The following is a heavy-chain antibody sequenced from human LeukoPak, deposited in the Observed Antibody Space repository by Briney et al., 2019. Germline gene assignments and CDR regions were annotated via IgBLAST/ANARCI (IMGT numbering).Heavy chain of an antibody. CDR1: GYTFSGFY. CDR3: ARGRAAAGKFRYYYYYYMDV. CDR2: INPHTGGT. J-gene: IGHJ6*03. D-gene: IGHD6-13*01. V-gene: IGHV1-2*06. Sequence: GASVKVSCKASGYTFSGFYMHWVRQAPGQGLEWMGRINPHTGGTNYAQKFQGRVTMTRDTSISTAYLELSSLRSDDTAVYYCARGRAAAGKFRYYYYYYMDVWGKGTTVTVSS.